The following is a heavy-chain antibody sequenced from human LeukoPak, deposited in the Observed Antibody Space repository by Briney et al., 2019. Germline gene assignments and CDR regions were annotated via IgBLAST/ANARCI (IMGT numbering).Heavy chain of an antibody. CDR2: INHSGST. V-gene: IGHV4-34*01. D-gene: IGHD5-24*01. J-gene: IGHJ3*02. CDR1: GGSFSGYY. Sequence: PSETLSLTCAVYGGSFSGYYGSWIRQPPGKGLEWIGEINHSGSTNYNPSLKSRVTISVDTSKNQFSLKLSSVTAADTAVYYCARATAGDGAFDIWGQGTMVTVSS. CDR3: ARATAGDGAFDI.